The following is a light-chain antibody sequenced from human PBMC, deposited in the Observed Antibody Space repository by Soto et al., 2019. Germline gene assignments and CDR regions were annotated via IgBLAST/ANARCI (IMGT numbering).Light chain of an antibody. CDR2: GAS. J-gene: IGKJ4*01. CDR3: PHYGSSPT. Sequence: DIVLTQSPATLSLSPGERATLSCGASQRLSTYLAWYQQKPGQAPRLLIYGASIRANGIPDRFSGSGSGTDFSLTISRLEPEDFAVYYCPHYGSSPTLGGGTKVDI. V-gene: IGKV3-20*01. CDR1: QRLSTY.